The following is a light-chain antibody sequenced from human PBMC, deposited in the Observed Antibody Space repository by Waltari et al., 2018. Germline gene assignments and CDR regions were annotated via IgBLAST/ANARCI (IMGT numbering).Light chain of an antibody. Sequence: DIQMTQSPSTLSASVGDRVTITCRASQSISSWLAWYQQKPGKAPKLLIYKASSLESGVPSRFSGSGSGTEFTLTISSLQPDDFATYHCQQSYSTPWTFGQGTRVDIK. V-gene: IGKV1-5*03. CDR3: QQSYSTPWT. CDR1: QSISSW. CDR2: KAS. J-gene: IGKJ1*01.